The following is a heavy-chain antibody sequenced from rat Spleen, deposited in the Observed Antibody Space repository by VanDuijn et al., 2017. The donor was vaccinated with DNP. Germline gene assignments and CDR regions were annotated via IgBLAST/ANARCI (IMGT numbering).Heavy chain of an antibody. Sequence: EVQLVESGGGVVQPGRSLKLSCVVSGFSLSDYHMAWVRQAPEKGLEWVTSISYEGSNTYYGDSVKDRFTVSRHNAESTLYLQMTSLRSEDTATYYCARRVWAARNCFDFWGQGVMVTVSS. J-gene: IGHJ2*01. D-gene: IGHD1-2*01. CDR2: ISYEGSNT. CDR1: GFSLSDYH. V-gene: IGHV5-22*01. CDR3: ARRVWAARNCFDF.